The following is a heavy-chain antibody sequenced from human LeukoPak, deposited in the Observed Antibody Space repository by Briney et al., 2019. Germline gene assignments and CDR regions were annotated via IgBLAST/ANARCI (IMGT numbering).Heavy chain of an antibody. CDR3: ASGSTVLRYFDD. D-gene: IGHD3-9*01. V-gene: IGHV1-69*13. J-gene: IGHJ4*02. CDR2: IIPIFGTA. Sequence: ASVKVSCKASGGTFSSYAISWVRQAPGQGLEWMGGIIPIFGTANYAQKFQGRVTITADESTSTAYMELSSLRSEDTAVYYCASGSTVLRYFDDWGQGTLVTVSS. CDR1: GGTFSSYA.